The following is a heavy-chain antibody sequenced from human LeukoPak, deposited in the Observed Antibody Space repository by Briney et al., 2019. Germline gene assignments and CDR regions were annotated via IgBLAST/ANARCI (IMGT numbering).Heavy chain of an antibody. D-gene: IGHD2-15*01. J-gene: IGHJ4*02. V-gene: IGHV1-8*01. CDR1: GYTFTSYD. CDR3: ARALGYCSGGSCYSDY. Sequence: ASVKVSCKASGYTFTSYDINWVRQATGQGLEWMGWMNPNSGNTGYAQKFQGRVTMTRNTSISTAYMELSSLRSEDTAVYYCARALGYCSGGSCYSDYWGQGTLVTVSS. CDR2: MNPNSGNT.